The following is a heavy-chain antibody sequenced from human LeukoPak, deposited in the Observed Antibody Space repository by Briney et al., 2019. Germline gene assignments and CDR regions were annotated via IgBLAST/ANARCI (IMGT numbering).Heavy chain of an antibody. CDR1: GGSFSGYY. D-gene: IGHD2-2*01. Sequence: PSETLSLTCAVYGGSFSGYYWSWIRQPPGKGLEWIGEINHSGSTNYNPSLKSRVTISVDTSKNQFSLKLSSVTAADTAVYYCARDASHPYYYYYYMDVWGKGTTVTVSS. J-gene: IGHJ6*03. V-gene: IGHV4-34*01. CDR3: ARDASHPYYYYYYMDV. CDR2: INHSGST.